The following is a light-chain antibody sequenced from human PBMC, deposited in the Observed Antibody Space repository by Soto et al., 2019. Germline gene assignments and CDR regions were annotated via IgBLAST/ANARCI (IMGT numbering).Light chain of an antibody. CDR1: SGHSSYI. Sequence: QLVLTQSSSASASLGSSVKLTCTLSSGHSSYIIAWHQQQPGKAPRYLMKLEGSGSYNKGSEVPDRFSGSSSGADRYLTISNLQFEDEADYHCETWDFNTRVFGGGTKLTVL. J-gene: IGLJ3*02. CDR3: ETWDFNTRV. CDR2: LEGSGSY. V-gene: IGLV4-60*02.